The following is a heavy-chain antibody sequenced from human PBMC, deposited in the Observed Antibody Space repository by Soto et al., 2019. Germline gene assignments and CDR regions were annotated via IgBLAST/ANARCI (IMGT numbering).Heavy chain of an antibody. CDR3: ARDNDFEVHY. V-gene: IGHV1-18*01. D-gene: IGHD2-2*01. Sequence: QVQLVQSGAEVKKPGASVTVSCKASGYTFTNYGISWVRQASGQGLEWLGWSTPYNGNTNYGQKFQGRVTMTTDTSTNTAYMELRSLRSDDTAVYYCARDNDFEVHYWGQGTLVTVSS. CDR1: GYTFTNYG. J-gene: IGHJ4*02. CDR2: STPYNGNT.